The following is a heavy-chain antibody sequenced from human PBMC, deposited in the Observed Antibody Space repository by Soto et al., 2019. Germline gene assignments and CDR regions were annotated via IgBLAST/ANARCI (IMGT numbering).Heavy chain of an antibody. Sequence: GASGKVSCKASGYTFTKVHIHWVRQAPGQGLDRGGMSDTMGGVTRGVQRFQSGDSITRDTPTSGVYMERRGLRSEDTAVYFCARDVFGHDIYETLGYFFDNWGPGTPVTASS. CDR2: SDTMGGVT. CDR1: GYTFTKVH. CDR3: ARDVFGHDIYETLGYFFDN. D-gene: IGHD3-10*02. J-gene: IGHJ4*02. V-gene: IGHV1-46*01.